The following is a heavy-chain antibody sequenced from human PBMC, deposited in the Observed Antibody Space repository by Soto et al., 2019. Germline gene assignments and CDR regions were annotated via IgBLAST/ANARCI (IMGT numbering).Heavy chain of an antibody. V-gene: IGHV1-69*13. D-gene: IGHD3-22*01. J-gene: IGHJ6*02. CDR3: ARGSASDSSGYYYEDYYYYGMDV. CDR2: IIPIFCTA. Sequence: VASVKVSCKASGGTFSSYAISWVRQAPGQGLEWMGGIIPIFCTANYAQKFQGRVTITADESTSTAYMELSSLRSEDTAVYYCARGSASDSSGYYYEDYYYYGMDVWGQGTTVTVSS. CDR1: GGTFSSYA.